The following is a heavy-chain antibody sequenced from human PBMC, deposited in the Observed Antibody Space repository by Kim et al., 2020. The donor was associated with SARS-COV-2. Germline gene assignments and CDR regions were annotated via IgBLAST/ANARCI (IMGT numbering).Heavy chain of an antibody. J-gene: IGHJ1*01. Sequence: GGSLRLSCAASGLNFNIQYMTWVRQAPGKGLEWVSFIGGSDGVVSYADSVRGRFSISRDNARNTVYLQMNSLRAEYTALYYCAPLHFYSSAHLGQVTLVT. CDR3: APLHFYSSAH. V-gene: IGHV3-48*03. CDR1: GLNFNIQY. CDR2: IGGSDGVV. D-gene: IGHD6-19*01.